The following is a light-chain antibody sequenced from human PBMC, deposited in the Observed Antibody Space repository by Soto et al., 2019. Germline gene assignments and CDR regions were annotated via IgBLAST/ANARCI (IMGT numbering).Light chain of an antibody. CDR1: QSVGSQ. CDR2: AAS. J-gene: IGKJ5*01. CDR3: QQRSDWPPT. Sequence: EIVLTQSPATRSLSPGERATLSCRASQSVGSQLAWYQQKPVQAPRLLISAASNRATGIPARFSGSGSGTDFTLTISSLEPEDFAVYYCQQRSDWPPTFGQGTRLEIK. V-gene: IGKV3-11*01.